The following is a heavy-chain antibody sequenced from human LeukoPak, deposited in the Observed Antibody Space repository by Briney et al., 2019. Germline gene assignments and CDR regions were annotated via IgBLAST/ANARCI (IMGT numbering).Heavy chain of an antibody. J-gene: IGHJ3*02. CDR2: INHSGST. CDR1: GGSFSGYY. CDR3: ASYARSAVAGKFVSAPYALDI. D-gene: IGHD6-19*01. Sequence: PSETLSLTCAVYGGSFSGYYWSWIRQPPGKGLEWIGEINHSGSTNYNPSLKSRVTISVDTSKNQFSLKLSSVTAADTAVYYCASYARSAVAGKFVSAPYALDIWGQGTMVTVSS. V-gene: IGHV4-34*01.